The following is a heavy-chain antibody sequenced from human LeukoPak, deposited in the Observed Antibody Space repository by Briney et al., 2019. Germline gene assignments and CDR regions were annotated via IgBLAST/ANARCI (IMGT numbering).Heavy chain of an antibody. CDR1: GGSISSSSYY. Sequence: SETLSLTCTVSGGSISSSSYYWGWIRQPPGKGLEWIGNIYYSGSTYYKPSLKSRVTISVDTSKNQFSLKLSSVTAADTAVYYCAGLYGSGSYYGYWGQGTLVTVSS. D-gene: IGHD3-10*01. J-gene: IGHJ4*02. CDR3: AGLYGSGSYYGY. V-gene: IGHV4-39*01. CDR2: IYYSGST.